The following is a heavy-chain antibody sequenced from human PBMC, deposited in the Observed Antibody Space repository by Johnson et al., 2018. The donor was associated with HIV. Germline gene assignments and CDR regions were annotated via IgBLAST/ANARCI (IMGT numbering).Heavy chain of an antibody. Sequence: VQLVESGGGLVQPGGSLRPSCAVSGFTFSSYAMSWVRQAPGKGLEWVSTISGSGSSTYYADSVKGRFTISRDNSKNTLYLQMNSLRAEDTAVYYCAKDQWSSSWTNDAFDFWGQGTMVTVSS. CDR2: ISGSGSST. D-gene: IGHD6-13*01. CDR3: AKDQWSSSWTNDAFDF. V-gene: IGHV3-23*04. CDR1: GFTFSSYA. J-gene: IGHJ3*01.